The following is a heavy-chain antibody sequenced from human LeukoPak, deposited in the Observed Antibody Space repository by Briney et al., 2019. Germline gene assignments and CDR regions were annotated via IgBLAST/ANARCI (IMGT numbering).Heavy chain of an antibody. CDR2: ISGYSGNT. V-gene: IGHV1-18*01. CDR1: HYTLTNYG. J-gene: IGHJ4*02. CDR3: ARDCRITIFGVAKGCYYFDY. D-gene: IGHD3-3*01. Sequence: ASVKVSCMPSHYTLTNYGICWVRQAPRQRLEWMGLISGYSGNTNYAQRVQGRVTMTTDTSTSTAYMELRSLTSDDTAVYYCARDCRITIFGVAKGCYYFDYWGQGTLVTVSS.